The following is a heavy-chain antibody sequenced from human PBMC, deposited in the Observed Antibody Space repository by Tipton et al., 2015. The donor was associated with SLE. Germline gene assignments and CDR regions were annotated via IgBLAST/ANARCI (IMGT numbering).Heavy chain of an antibody. D-gene: IGHD6-13*01. CDR1: GFTFSSYA. Sequence: SLRLSCAASGFTFSSYAMSWVRQAPGKGLEWVAVISYDGSNKYYADSVKGRFTISRDNSKNTLYLQMNSLRAEDTAVYYCARDRGVAAAGLPWTPSPRMDYWGQGTLVTVSS. J-gene: IGHJ4*02. CDR2: ISYDGSNK. V-gene: IGHV3-30*04. CDR3: ARDRGVAAAGLPWTPSPRMDY.